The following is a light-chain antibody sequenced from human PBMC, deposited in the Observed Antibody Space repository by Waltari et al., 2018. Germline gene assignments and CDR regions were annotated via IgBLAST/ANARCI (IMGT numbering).Light chain of an antibody. Sequence: SFVLTRPPSVSVAPGQTASILCAGKNLGSTSAHWYQQRPGQAPVLVVYDDSDRPSGIPERFSGSNSGNTATLTISGVEAGDEADYYCQVWDSDTDNRVFGGGTKVTVL. CDR1: NLGSTS. CDR2: DDS. J-gene: IGLJ3*02. V-gene: IGLV3-21*02. CDR3: QVWDSDTDNRV.